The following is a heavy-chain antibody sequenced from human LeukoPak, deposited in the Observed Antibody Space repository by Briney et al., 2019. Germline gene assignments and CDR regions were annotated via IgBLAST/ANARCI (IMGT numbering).Heavy chain of an antibody. CDR2: ISYDGSNK. CDR1: GFTFSSYA. CDR3: ARSDTAMVEGLFDY. J-gene: IGHJ4*02. V-gene: IGHV3-30-3*01. Sequence: PGGSLRLSCAASGFTFSSYAMHWVRQAPGKGLEWVAVISYDGSNKYYADSVKGRFTISRDNSKHTLYLQMNSLRAEDTAVYYCARSDTAMVEGLFDYWGQGTLVTVSS. D-gene: IGHD5-18*01.